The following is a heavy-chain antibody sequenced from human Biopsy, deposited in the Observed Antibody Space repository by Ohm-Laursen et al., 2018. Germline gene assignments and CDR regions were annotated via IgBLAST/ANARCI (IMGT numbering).Heavy chain of an antibody. V-gene: IGHV1-2*05. D-gene: IGHD5/OR15-5a*01. CDR2: INPHTGVT. CDR3: ARPSGGVSTIGFDP. CDR1: GYDFLDFH. J-gene: IGHJ5*02. Sequence: SVKVSCKASGYDFLDFHIHWVRRVPGQGLEWIGHINPHTGVTKYAQKFLDRITMTGDTSISTAYMDLSRLTSADTGIYYCARPSGGVSTIGFDPWGQGTLVIVSS.